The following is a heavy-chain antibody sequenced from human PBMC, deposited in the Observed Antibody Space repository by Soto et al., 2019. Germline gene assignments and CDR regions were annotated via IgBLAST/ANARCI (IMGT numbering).Heavy chain of an antibody. CDR2: IVRGWSR. D-gene: IGHD6-13*01. CDR1: GGSINSYY. V-gene: IGHV4-59*08. Sequence: SETLSLTCTVSGGSINSYYWSWIRQPPGEGEGLRGEIVRGWSRDRDYTSESAATIKKNTTKNQLSLKLSSVTAADTALYYCARHVYAGNSRYHFDSWGQGSLVTVSS. J-gene: IGHJ4*02. CDR3: ARHVYAGNSRYHFDS.